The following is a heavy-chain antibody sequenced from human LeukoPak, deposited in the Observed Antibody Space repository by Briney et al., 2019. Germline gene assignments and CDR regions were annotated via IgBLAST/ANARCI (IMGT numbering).Heavy chain of an antibody. CDR1: GGTFSSYA. D-gene: IGHD6-19*01. CDR3: AGGHSSGWSYLYYFDY. V-gene: IGHV1-69*13. J-gene: IGHJ4*02. Sequence: SVKVSCKASGGTFSSYAISWVRQAPGQGLEWMGGIIPIFGTANYAQKFQGRVTITADESTSTAYMELSSLRSEDTAVYYCAGGHSSGWSYLYYFDYWGRGTLVTVSS. CDR2: IIPIFGTA.